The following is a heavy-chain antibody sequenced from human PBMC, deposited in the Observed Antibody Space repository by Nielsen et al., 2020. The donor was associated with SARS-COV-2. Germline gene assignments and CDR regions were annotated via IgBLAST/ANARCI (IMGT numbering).Heavy chain of an antibody. J-gene: IGHJ4*02. Sequence: GESLKISCAASGFTVSSNYMSWVRQAPGKGLEWVSVIYSGGSTYYADSVKGRFTISRDNSKNTLYLQMNSLRAEDTAVYYCASPTELRYYFDYWGQGTLVTVSS. CDR3: ASPTELRYYFDY. CDR2: IYSGGST. CDR1: GFTVSSNY. V-gene: IGHV3-53*01. D-gene: IGHD1-7*01.